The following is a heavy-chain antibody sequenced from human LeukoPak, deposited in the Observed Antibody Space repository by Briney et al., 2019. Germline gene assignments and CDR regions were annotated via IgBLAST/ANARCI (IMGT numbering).Heavy chain of an antibody. CDR1: GFTFSSYA. V-gene: IGHV3-30-3*01. CDR3: ARAYDSSGYYWGYYYYYGMDV. CDR2: ISYDGSNK. Sequence: GGSLRLSCAASGFTFSSYAMHWVRQAPGKGLEWVAVISYDGSNKYYADSVKGRFTISRDNSKNTLYLQMNSLRAEDTAVYYCARAYDSSGYYWGYYYYYGMDVWGQGTTVTVSS. D-gene: IGHD3-22*01. J-gene: IGHJ6*02.